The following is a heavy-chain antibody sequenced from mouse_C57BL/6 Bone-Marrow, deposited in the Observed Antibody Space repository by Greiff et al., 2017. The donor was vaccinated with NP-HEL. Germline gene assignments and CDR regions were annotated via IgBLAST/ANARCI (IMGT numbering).Heavy chain of an antibody. J-gene: IGHJ3*01. CDR2: ISSGGSYT. V-gene: IGHV5-6*01. CDR1: GFTFSSYG. Sequence: EVQRVESGGDLVKPGGSLKLSCAASGFTFSSYGMSWVRQTPDKRLEWVATISSGGSYTYYPDSVKGRFTISRDNAKNTLCLQMNSLKSEDTAMYYCARPFAYWGQGTLITVSA. CDR3: ARPFAY.